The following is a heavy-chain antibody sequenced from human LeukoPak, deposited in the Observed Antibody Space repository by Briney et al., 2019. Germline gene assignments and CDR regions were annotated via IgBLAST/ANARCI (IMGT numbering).Heavy chain of an antibody. J-gene: IGHJ4*02. CDR3: AKDGHTVTMFAY. CDR2: ISYDGRNK. D-gene: IGHD4-17*01. Sequence: GRSLRLSCAASGFTFSSYGMHWVRQAPGKGLEWVAVISYDGRNKYYADSVKGRFTISRDNSKNTLYLQMNGLRAEDTAVYYCAKDGHTVTMFAYWGQGTLVTVSS. CDR1: GFTFSSYG. V-gene: IGHV3-30*18.